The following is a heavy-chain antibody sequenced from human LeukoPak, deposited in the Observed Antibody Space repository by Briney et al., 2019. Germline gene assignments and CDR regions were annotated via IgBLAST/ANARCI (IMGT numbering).Heavy chain of an antibody. Sequence: GGSLRLSCAASGFTFSNYWMSWVRQAPGKGLEWVANIKQDGSEKYYVDSVKGRFTISRDNAKNSLYLQMNSLRAEDTAVYYCARDCSRRYYYYYYMDVWGKGTTVTVSS. CDR1: GFTFSNYW. CDR2: IKQDGSEK. V-gene: IGHV3-7*01. D-gene: IGHD2-21*01. J-gene: IGHJ6*03. CDR3: ARDCSRRYYYYYYMDV.